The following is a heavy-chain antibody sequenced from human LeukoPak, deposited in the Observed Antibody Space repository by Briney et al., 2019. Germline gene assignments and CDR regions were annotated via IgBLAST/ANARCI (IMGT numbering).Heavy chain of an antibody. CDR2: FDPEDGET. D-gene: IGHD1-26*01. V-gene: IGHV1-24*01. J-gene: IGHJ4*02. CDR3: ATASWSGSYSFPGERTFDY. CDR1: GYTLTELS. Sequence: LRASVKVSCKVSGYTLTELSMHWVRQAPGKGLEWMGGFDPEDGETIYAQKFQGRVTMTEDTSTDTAYMELSSLRSEDTAVYYCATASWSGSYSFPGERTFDYWGQGTWSPSPQ.